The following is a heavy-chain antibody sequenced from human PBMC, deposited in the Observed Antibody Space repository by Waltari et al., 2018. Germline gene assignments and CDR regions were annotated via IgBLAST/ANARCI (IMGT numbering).Heavy chain of an antibody. J-gene: IGHJ6*03. CDR1: GGSFSEYY. V-gene: IGHV4-34*02. CDR2: INHSGST. Sequence: QVQLQQWGAGLLKPSETLSLTCAVYGGSFSEYYWTWIRQPPGKGLEWIGEINHSGSTNYNPSLQSRVTISVDTSKNQFSLKLTSVTAADTAVYYCATLGPYYYYMDVWGKGTTVTVSS. CDR3: ATLGPYYYYMDV. D-gene: IGHD3-16*01.